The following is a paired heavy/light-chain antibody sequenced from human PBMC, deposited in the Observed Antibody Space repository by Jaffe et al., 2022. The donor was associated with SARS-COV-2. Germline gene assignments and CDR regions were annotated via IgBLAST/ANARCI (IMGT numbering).Heavy chain of an antibody. J-gene: IGHJ3*02. CDR3: ARDHGRELGAFEI. CDR2: IIPIVDIT. CDR1: GGTFSTYS. V-gene: IGHV1-69*08. Sequence: QVQLVQSGAEVKKPGSSVKVSCKASGGTFSTYSISWVRQAPGQGLEWMGRIIPIVDITNYAQKFRGRVTISADRSTSTAYMDLSSLRSEDTAVYYCARDHGRELGAFEIWGQGTRVTVFS. D-gene: IGHD1-7*01.
Light chain of an antibody. CDR1: SSNIGNNY. V-gene: IGLV1-51*01. CDR3: ATWDATLTAL. CDR2: DNN. Sequence: QSVLTQPPSVSAAPGQKVTISCSGSSSNIGNNYVFWYQQFPGAAPKLLIYDNNKRPSGIPDRFSASKSGTSATLGITGLQTGDEADYYCATWDATLTALFGGGTKLTVL. J-gene: IGLJ2*01.